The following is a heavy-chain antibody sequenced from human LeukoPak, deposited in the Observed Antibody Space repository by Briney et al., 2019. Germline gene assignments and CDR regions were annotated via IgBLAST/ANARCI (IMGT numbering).Heavy chain of an antibody. V-gene: IGHV4-38-2*02. CDR3: AQDLAWGAFDF. D-gene: IGHD7-27*01. CDR2: IFHRGTT. J-gene: IGHJ4*02. CDR1: GYSISSAFY. Sequence: SETLSLTCTVSGYSISSAFYWGWIRLPPGKGLEWIGSIFHRGTTYYNTSLQSRVNLSMDTSKNQFSLKLSSLTTEDTAIYYCAQDLAWGAFDFWGQGTLVTVSS.